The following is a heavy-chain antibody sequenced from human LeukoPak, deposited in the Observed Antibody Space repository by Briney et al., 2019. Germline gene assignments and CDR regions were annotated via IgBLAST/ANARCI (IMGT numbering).Heavy chain of an antibody. V-gene: IGHV4-39*01. CDR2: IYYSGST. J-gene: IGHJ6*03. CDR3: ARHPLKPGDYYYYMDV. CDR1: GGSISSSSYY. Sequence: SETLSLTCTVSGGSISSSSYYWGWIRQPPGKGLEWFGSIYYSGSTYYHPSLKSRVTISVDTSNNQFSLKLSSVTAADTAVYYCARHPLKPGDYYYYMDVWGKGTTVTVSS.